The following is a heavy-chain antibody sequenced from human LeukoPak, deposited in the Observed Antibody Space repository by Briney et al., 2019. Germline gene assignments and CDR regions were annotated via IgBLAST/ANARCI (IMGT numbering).Heavy chain of an antibody. V-gene: IGHV4-34*01. J-gene: IGHJ6*02. CDR1: GGSFSGYY. Sequence: PSETLSLTCAVYGGSFSGYYWSWIRQPPGKGLEWIGEINHSGTTNYNPSLKSRVTTSVDTSKNQCSLKLSSVTAADTAVYYCARGTLLYCSSTSCYPYYYGMDVWGQGTTVTVSS. CDR2: INHSGTT. CDR3: ARGTLLYCSSTSCYPYYYGMDV. D-gene: IGHD2-2*01.